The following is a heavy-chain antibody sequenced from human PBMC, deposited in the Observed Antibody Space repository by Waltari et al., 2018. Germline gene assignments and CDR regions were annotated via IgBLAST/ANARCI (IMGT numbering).Heavy chain of an antibody. Sequence: QVQLVQSGAEVKKPGSSVEVSCKVSGGTFSSYAISWVRQAPGQGLEWMGGIIPSLGIANYAQKFQGRVTITADESTSTAYMERSSLRSEDTAVYYCARDRRAEVVPAAMCVDWGQGTRVTVSS. CDR3: ARDRRAEVVPAAMCVD. J-gene: IGHJ4*02. CDR1: GGTFSSYA. V-gene: IGHV1-69*04. CDR2: IIPSLGIA. D-gene: IGHD2-2*01.